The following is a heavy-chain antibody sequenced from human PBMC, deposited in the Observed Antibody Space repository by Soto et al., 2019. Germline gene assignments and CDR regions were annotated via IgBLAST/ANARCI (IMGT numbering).Heavy chain of an antibody. CDR2: ISSSSNTI. CDR1: GFNFSSYS. Sequence: EVQLVESGGGLVQPGGSLRLSCAASGFNFSSYSMSWVRQAPGKGLEWVSYISSSSNTIYYADSVKGRFAISRDNAKNALYLQMNSLRDDDTAVYYCASGTSHPDYWGQGTLVTVSS. J-gene: IGHJ4*02. V-gene: IGHV3-48*02. D-gene: IGHD2-2*01. CDR3: ASGTSHPDY.